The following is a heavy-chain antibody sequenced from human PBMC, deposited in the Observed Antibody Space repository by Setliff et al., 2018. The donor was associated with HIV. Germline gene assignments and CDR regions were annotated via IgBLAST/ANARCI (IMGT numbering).Heavy chain of an antibody. J-gene: IGHJ4*02. CDR1: GDYISSGGYY. V-gene: IGHV4-31*03. CDR2: IYYSGST. Sequence: PSETLSLTCTVSGDYISSGGYYWSWIRQHPGKGLEWIGYIYYSGSTYYNPSLQSRVTISVDTSKNHFSLKLNSVTAADTAVYYCSRIVSGSDYVVDYWGQGTLVTVSS. D-gene: IGHD5-12*01. CDR3: SRIVSGSDYVVDY.